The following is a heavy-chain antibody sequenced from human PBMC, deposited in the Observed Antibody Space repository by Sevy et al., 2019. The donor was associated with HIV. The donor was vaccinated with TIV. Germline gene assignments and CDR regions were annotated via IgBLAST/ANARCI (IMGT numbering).Heavy chain of an antibody. Sequence: GGSLRLSCAASGFTVSSSYMTWVRQPPGKGLERVSVIYSGGSTYYADSVKGRFTISRDNSKNTLYLQMNNLRADDTAVYYCARGRGVFGAVAINWFDPWCQGALVTVSS. J-gene: IGHJ5*02. CDR1: GFTVSSSY. D-gene: IGHD3-3*01. CDR2: IYSGGST. CDR3: ARGRGVFGAVAINWFDP. V-gene: IGHV3-53*01.